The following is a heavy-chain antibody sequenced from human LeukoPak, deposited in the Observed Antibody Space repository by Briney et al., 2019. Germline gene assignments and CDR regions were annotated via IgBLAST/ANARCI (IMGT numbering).Heavy chain of an antibody. J-gene: IGHJ4*02. D-gene: IGHD1-26*01. Sequence: GGPLRLSRAAWVLTFSIYSMIGVRRAPGKGLECVSAISCSGCSTYYADSVKGRFTISRDNSKNTLYLQMNSLRAEDTAVYYCAISMGPTPLFDYWGQGTLATVSS. CDR1: VLTFSIYS. CDR2: ISCSGCST. CDR3: AISMGPTPLFDY. V-gene: IGHV3-23*01.